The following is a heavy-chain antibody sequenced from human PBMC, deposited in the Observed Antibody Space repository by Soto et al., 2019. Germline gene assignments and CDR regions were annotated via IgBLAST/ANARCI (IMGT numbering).Heavy chain of an antibody. CDR1: GFNFDAFS. V-gene: IGHV3-23*01. D-gene: IGHD3-10*01. CDR3: ARGRYYDSPQDL. CDR2: VTGTAESA. J-gene: IGHJ5*02. Sequence: GGSLRLSCTPFGFNFDAFSISWVRQAPGEGLEWVSAVTGTAESAYYTDSVRGRFIITRDNSDNKLYLQMSSLRVEDTAIYFCARGRYYDSPQDLWGRGTQVTVSS.